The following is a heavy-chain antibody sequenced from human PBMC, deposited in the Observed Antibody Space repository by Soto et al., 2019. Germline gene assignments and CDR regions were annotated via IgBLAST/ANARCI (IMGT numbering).Heavy chain of an antibody. V-gene: IGHV3-74*01. Sequence: EVQLVESGGGLVRPGGSLRLSCAASGFTFSYYWMHWVRQAXXKGLVWVSPIHSDGSSTTYADFVKGRFIISRDNARNTVDLQMNSVXVEDSAVYYCARGDRGAFDLWGQGTVVTVSS. CDR2: IHSDGSST. CDR1: GFTFSYYW. D-gene: IGHD1-26*01. CDR3: ARGDRGAFDL. J-gene: IGHJ3*01.